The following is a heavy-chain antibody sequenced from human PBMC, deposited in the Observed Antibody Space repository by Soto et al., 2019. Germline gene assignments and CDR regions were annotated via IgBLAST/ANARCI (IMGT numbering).Heavy chain of an antibody. CDR2: IGTDSNT. CDR1: GFTFDTYA. CDR3: VRKNPGTRPFDY. Sequence: WGSLRLSCAASGFTFDTYAMNWVRQAPGKGLAWVSAIGTDSNTYYADSVKGRFTISRDNSRTTLYLQMNSLRAEDTALYYCVRKNPGTRPFDYWGQGTLVTVSS. V-gene: IGHV3-23*01. J-gene: IGHJ4*01.